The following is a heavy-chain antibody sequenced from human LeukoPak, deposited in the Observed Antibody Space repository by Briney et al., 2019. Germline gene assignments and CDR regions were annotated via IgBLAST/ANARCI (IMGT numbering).Heavy chain of an antibody. Sequence: PGGSLRLSCAASGFTFSSYSMNWVRQAPGKGLEWVSYISSSSSTIYYADSVKGRFTISRDNAKNSLYLQMNSLRAEDTALYYCAKGGSSSWYGTGDYFDYWGQGTLVTVSS. V-gene: IGHV3-48*04. J-gene: IGHJ4*02. D-gene: IGHD6-13*01. CDR1: GFTFSSYS. CDR3: AKGGSSSWYGTGDYFDY. CDR2: ISSSSSTI.